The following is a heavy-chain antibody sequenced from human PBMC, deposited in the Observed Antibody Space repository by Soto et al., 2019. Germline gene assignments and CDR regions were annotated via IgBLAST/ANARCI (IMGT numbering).Heavy chain of an antibody. V-gene: IGHV3-21*06. CDR2: ISDDSSYI. Sequence: PGGSLRLSCAASGFMFSAYTMNWVRQAPGKGLEWLSSISDDSSYIDYADSLRGRFTVSRDNARNSLYLQIDSLGVEDTAVYYCATPYYSNHRGQATLVTVSS. J-gene: IGHJ4*02. CDR3: ATPYYSNH. D-gene: IGHD3-22*01. CDR1: GFMFSAYT.